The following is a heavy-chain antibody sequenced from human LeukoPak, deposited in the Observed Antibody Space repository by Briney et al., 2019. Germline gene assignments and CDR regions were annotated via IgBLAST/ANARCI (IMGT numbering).Heavy chain of an antibody. CDR3: ARDRITGALFDYYYGMDV. J-gene: IGHJ6*02. CDR2: IYYSGST. Sequence: SETLSLTCTVSGGSISSYYWSWIRQPPGKGLEWIGYIYYSGSTNYSPSLKSRVTISVDTSKNQFSLKLSSVTAADTAVYYCARDRITGALFDYYYGMDVWGQGTTVTVSS. CDR1: GGSISSYY. D-gene: IGHD1-20*01. V-gene: IGHV4-59*01.